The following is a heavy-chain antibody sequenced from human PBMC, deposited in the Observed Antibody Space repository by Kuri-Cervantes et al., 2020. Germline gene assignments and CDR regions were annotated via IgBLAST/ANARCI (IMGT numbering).Heavy chain of an antibody. CDR3: ARRGAYCYDRRNRSGAFDI. Sequence: GSLRLSCTVSGGSISSYYWSWIRQPPGKGLDWIGSIYYRGSTYYNPSLKSRVTISVDTSKNQFSLKLSSVTAADTAVYYCARRGAYCYDRRNRSGAFDIWGQGTMVTVSS. CDR1: GGSISSYY. J-gene: IGHJ3*02. D-gene: IGHD3-22*01. CDR2: IYYRGST. V-gene: IGHV4-39*07.